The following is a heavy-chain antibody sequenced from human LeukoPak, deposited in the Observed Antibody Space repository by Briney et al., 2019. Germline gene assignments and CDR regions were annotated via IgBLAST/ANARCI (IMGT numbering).Heavy chain of an antibody. V-gene: IGHV1-18*01. D-gene: IGHD3-10*01. CDR1: GYAFTSYG. Sequence: GASVKVSCKASGYAFTSYGISWVRQAPGQGLEWMGWISAYNGNTNYAQKLQGRVTMTTDTSTSTAYMELRSLRSDDTAVYYCASRSYYADAFDIWGQGTMVTVSS. J-gene: IGHJ3*02. CDR2: ISAYNGNT. CDR3: ASRSYYADAFDI.